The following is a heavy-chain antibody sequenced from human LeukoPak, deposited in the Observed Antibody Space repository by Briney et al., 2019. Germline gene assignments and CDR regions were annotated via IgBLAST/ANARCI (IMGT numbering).Heavy chain of an antibody. CDR1: GYNFPSYW. J-gene: IGHJ4*02. CDR3: AGFYDNSGYYPRPFDY. CDR2: IYPGDSDT. V-gene: IGHV5-51*01. D-gene: IGHD3-22*01. Sequence: GESLKISCKGSGYNFPSYWIGWVRQMPGKGLEWMGIIYPGDSDTRYSPSFQGQVTISADKSINTAYLQWSSLKASDTAMYYCAGFYDNSGYYPRPFDYWGQGTLVTVSS.